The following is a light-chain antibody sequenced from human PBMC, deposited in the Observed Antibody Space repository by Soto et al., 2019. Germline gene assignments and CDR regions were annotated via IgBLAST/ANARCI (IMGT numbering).Light chain of an antibody. V-gene: IGKV3-20*01. Sequence: DIVLTQSPGTLSLSPGERATLSCRASQSVSSNNLAWLRQKPGQAPRLLIYGASSRATDIPDRFSGSGSGTEFTLTISRLEPEDFAVYYCQQYGGSPWSFGQGTKVELK. CDR1: QSVSSNN. CDR3: QQYGGSPWS. CDR2: GAS. J-gene: IGKJ1*01.